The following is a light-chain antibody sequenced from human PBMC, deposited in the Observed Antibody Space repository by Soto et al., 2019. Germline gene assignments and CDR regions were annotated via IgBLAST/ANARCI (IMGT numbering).Light chain of an antibody. CDR2: EVS. J-gene: IGLJ1*01. CDR3: CSYTGIRTPSYV. V-gene: IGLV2-14*01. CDR1: SSDIGAYDS. Sequence: SALTQPASVSGSPGQSITISCTGSSSDIGAYDSVSWYQQHPGKAPRLVIYEVSDRPSGVSNRFSGPKSGNTASLTISGLQAEDEDDYYCCSYTGIRTPSYVFGIGTKLTV.